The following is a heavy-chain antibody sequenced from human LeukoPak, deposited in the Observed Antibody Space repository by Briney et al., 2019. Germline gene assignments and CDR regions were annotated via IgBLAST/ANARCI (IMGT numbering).Heavy chain of an antibody. D-gene: IGHD4-17*01. J-gene: IGHJ6*04. V-gene: IGHV3-15*01. CDR3: TTVYYGDEDDDYYGMDV. CDR1: GFTLTNAW. CDR2: IKSKTDGGTT. Sequence: GGSLRLSCAASGFTLTNAWMSWVRQAPGKGLEWVGRIKSKTDGGTTDYAAPVKGRFTISRDDSKNTLYLQMNSLKTEDTAVYYCTTVYYGDEDDDYYGMDVWGKGTTVTVSS.